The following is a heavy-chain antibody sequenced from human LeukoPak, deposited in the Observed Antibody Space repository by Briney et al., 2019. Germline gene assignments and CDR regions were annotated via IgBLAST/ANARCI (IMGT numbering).Heavy chain of an antibody. Sequence: GGSLRLSCAASGFTFSSYSMNWVRQAPGKGLEWVSSISRSSTYIYYADSVRVRFTISRDNAKNSLYLQMNSLRAEDTAVYYCAREDRAAPFEYWGQGTLVTVSS. D-gene: IGHD6-25*01. CDR1: GFTFSSYS. J-gene: IGHJ4*02. CDR2: ISRSSTYI. V-gene: IGHV3-21*01. CDR3: AREDRAAPFEY.